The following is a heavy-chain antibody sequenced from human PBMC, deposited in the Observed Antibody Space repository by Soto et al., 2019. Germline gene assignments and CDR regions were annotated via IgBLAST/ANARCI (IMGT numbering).Heavy chain of an antibody. CDR3: HSCYGLSTAHNWFYP. CDR1: GFTFSTYA. V-gene: IGHV3-23*01. CDR2: ISGDGGST. D-gene: IGHD2-15*01. J-gene: IGHJ5*02. Sequence: EVQLWESGGGLVQPGGSLRLSCAASGFTFSTYAMNWVRQAPGKGLEWVSVISGDGGSTYYADSVKGRFTISRDNSKNTLYLQMTRLRAENTAVYYCHSCYGLSTAHNWFYPWGQGSLVTVSS.